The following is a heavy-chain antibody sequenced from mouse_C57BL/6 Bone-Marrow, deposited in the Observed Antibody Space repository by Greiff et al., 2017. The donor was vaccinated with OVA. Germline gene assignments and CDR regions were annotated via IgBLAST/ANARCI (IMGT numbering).Heavy chain of an antibody. CDR3: VREDYGSIAY. V-gene: IGHV10-1*01. CDR1: GFSFNTYA. D-gene: IGHD1-1*01. CDR2: IRSKSNNYAT. J-gene: IGHJ3*01. Sequence: EVKLMESGGGLVQPKGSLKLSCAASGFSFNTYAMNWVRQAPGKGLEWVARIRSKSNNYATYYADSVKDRFTISRDDSASVLYLQMNNLKTEDTAMYYCVREDYGSIAYWGQGTRVTVSA.